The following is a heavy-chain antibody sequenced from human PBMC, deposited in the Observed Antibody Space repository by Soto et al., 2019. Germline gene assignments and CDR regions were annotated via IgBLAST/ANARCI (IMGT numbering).Heavy chain of an antibody. CDR3: AKSHTSSWSYYFDY. CDR2: ISGSGGTT. CDR1: GFTFSSYA. Sequence: EVQLLESGGGLVQPGGSLRLSCAASGFTFSSYAMSWVRQAPGKGLEWVSAISGSGGTTYYVDSVKGRFTISRDNSKNTLYLHMNSLRAEDTAVYYCAKSHTSSWSYYFDYWGQGTLVTVSS. J-gene: IGHJ4*02. D-gene: IGHD6-13*01. V-gene: IGHV3-23*01.